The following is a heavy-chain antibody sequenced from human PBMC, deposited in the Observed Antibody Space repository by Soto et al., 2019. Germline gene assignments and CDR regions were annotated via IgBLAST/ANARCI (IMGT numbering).Heavy chain of an antibody. CDR2: IIPIFGTA. Sequence: QVQLVQSGAEVKKPGSSVKVSCKASGGTFSSYAISWVRQAPGQGLEWMGGIIPIFGTANYAQKFQGRVTITADESTSTAYVELSSLRSEDTAVYYCARETNYGDYVRYFDLWGRGTLVTVSS. V-gene: IGHV1-69*12. CDR3: ARETNYGDYVRYFDL. CDR1: GGTFSSYA. D-gene: IGHD4-17*01. J-gene: IGHJ2*01.